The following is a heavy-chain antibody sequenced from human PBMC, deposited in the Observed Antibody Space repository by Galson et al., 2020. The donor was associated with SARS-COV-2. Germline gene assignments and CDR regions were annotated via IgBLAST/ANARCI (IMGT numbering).Heavy chain of an antibody. D-gene: IGHD1-26*01. CDR2: MNIAGNTK. CDR1: GFSVSDYW. J-gene: IGHJ6*02. Sequence: ALHGESLKISCAASGFSVSDYWMHWVRQVPGKGLVWVSYMNIAGNTKTYADSVKGRFTISRDNAKNTLYLEMRGLGVDDTAVYYCGRVGLTRAQHYYGIDVWGQGTAVIVSS. V-gene: IGHV3-74*01. CDR3: GRVGLTRAQHYYGIDV.